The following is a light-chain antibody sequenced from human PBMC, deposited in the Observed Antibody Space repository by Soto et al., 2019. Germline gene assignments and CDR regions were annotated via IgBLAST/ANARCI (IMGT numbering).Light chain of an antibody. V-gene: IGLV2-14*01. CDR3: SSYTSRTTPLV. CDR2: DVV. CDR1: SSDIGRYNY. J-gene: IGLJ2*01. Sequence: QSALTQPASVSGSPGQSITISCTGTSSDIGRYNYVAWYQQHPGKAPKLMIYDVVYRPSGVSDRFSGSKSGNTASLTISGLQADDEADYYCSSYTSRTTPLVFGGGTKLTVL.